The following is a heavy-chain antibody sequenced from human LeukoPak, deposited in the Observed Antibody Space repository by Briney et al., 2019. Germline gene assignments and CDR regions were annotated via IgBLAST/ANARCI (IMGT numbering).Heavy chain of an antibody. CDR3: ATRGPDSSGFYRFDY. J-gene: IGHJ4*02. CDR1: GFTLSDYC. Sequence: PGGSLRLSCAASGFTLSDYCMSWIRQAPGKGLEWVSFISSSGSTMYYADSVKGRFTISRDNAKNSLYLQMNSLRAEDTAVYYCATRGPDSSGFYRFDYWGQGTLVTVSS. CDR2: ISSSGSTM. V-gene: IGHV3-11*01. D-gene: IGHD3-22*01.